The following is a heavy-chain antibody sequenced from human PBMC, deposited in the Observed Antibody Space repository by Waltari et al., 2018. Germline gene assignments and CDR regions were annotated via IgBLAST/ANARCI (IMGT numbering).Heavy chain of an antibody. Sequence: EVQLVQSGAEVKKPGATVTISCKVSGYTFTDYYIHWVQQAPGKGLEWMGLVDPEDGETIYAEKFQGRVTITADTSTDTAYMELSSLRSEDTAVYYCATEKDYGDPGGARTTDYWGQGTLVTVSS. CDR2: VDPEDGET. CDR1: GYTFTDYY. CDR3: ATEKDYGDPGGARTTDY. J-gene: IGHJ4*02. V-gene: IGHV1-69-2*01. D-gene: IGHD4-17*01.